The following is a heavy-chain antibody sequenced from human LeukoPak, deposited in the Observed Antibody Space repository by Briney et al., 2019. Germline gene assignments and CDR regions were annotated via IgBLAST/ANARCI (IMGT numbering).Heavy chain of an antibody. V-gene: IGHV3-21*06. CDR2: ISRNSGAI. CDR3: ARDVRTDY. D-gene: IGHD2-2*01. Sequence: GESLRLSCAASGFTFSAYTMNWVRQAPGKGLERGSSISRNSGAIYDTDSVKGRSTTSRNNAKNLLYLQMNSLRAEDTSVSYCARDVRTDYWGQGNLVTVSS. CDR1: GFTFSAYT. J-gene: IGHJ4*02.